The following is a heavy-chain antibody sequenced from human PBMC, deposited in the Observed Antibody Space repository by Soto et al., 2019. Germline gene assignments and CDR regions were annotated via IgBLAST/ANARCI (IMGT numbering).Heavy chain of an antibody. Sequence: ASVKVSCKASGYTFTAYYIHWVRQAPGQGLEWMGWIHPNSGATRFAQKFQGRVTMTRDTSITTAYMELSSLRSDDTAVYHCARAGLKTLELATTYWGQGTLVTVSS. D-gene: IGHD5-12*01. CDR1: GYTFTAYY. CDR2: IHPNSGAT. CDR3: ARAGLKTLELATTY. J-gene: IGHJ4*01. V-gene: IGHV1-2*02.